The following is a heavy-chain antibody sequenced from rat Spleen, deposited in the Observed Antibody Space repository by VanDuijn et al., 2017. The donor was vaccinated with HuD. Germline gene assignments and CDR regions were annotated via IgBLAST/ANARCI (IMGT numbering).Heavy chain of an antibody. J-gene: IGHJ1*01. CDR2: ISYSGIT. CDR1: GYSITSNY. D-gene: IGHD1-5*01. V-gene: IGHV3-1*01. Sequence: EVQLQESGPGLVKPSQSLSLTCSVTGYSITSNYWGWIRKFPGNKMEWIGHISYSGITSYNPSLKSRISITRDTSKNQFLLQLNSVTTEDTATYYCARYKHTTPYWYFDFWGPGTMVTVSS. CDR3: ARYKHTTPYWYFDF.